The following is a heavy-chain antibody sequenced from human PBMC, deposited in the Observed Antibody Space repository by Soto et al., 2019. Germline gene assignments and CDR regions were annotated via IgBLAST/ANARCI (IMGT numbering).Heavy chain of an antibody. J-gene: IGHJ4*02. CDR1: GASFGGIY. V-gene: IGHV4-34*01. D-gene: IGHD3-10*01. Sequence: SETLSLTCAVYGASFGGIYWSWILQTPGKRLEWIGHINYSGRVTYNPSLESRTTISGDTSRNHLSLNLTSVTAADTAVYYCASSYGSGSGVFDYWGQGTSVTVSS. CDR3: ASSYGSGSGVFDY. CDR2: INYSGRV.